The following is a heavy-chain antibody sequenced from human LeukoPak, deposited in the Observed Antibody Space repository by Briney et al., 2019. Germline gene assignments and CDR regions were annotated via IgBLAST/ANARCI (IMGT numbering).Heavy chain of an antibody. Sequence: SETLSLTCAVYGGSFIDFYWTWIRQTPGKGLEWIGEINHTGSATYSSSLKSRVIMSADTSKNQFSLKLTSVTAADTAMYYCVRGRYCSSTDCYNWFDPWGRGTPVTVSS. D-gene: IGHD2-2*01. CDR3: VRGRYCSSTDCYNWFDP. V-gene: IGHV4-34*01. J-gene: IGHJ5*02. CDR2: INHTGSA. CDR1: GGSFIDFY.